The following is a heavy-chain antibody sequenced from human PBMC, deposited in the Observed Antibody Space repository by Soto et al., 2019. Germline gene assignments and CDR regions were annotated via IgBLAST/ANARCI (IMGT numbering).Heavy chain of an antibody. CDR2: IYYSGST. CDR1: GGSISSSSYY. J-gene: IGHJ3*02. V-gene: IGHV4-39*07. D-gene: IGHD5-12*01. CDR3: ARDAGSGYDNAFDS. Sequence: SETLSLTCTVSGGSISSSSYYWGWIRQPPGKGLEWIGSIYYSGSTYYNPSLKSRVTISVDTSKNQFSLKLSSVTAADTAVYYCARDAGSGYDNAFDSWGQGTMVTVSS.